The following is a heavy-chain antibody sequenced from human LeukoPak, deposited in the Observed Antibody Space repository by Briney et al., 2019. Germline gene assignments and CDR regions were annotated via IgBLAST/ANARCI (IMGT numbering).Heavy chain of an antibody. CDR3: ARVWEQWLTSRVTYYYYYMDV. CDR2: ISAYNGNT. CDR1: GYTFTSYG. V-gene: IGHV1-18*01. J-gene: IGHJ6*03. D-gene: IGHD6-19*01. Sequence: ASMKVSCKASGYTFTSYGISWVRQAPGQGLEWMGWISAYNGNTNYAQKLQGRVTTTTDTSTSTAYMELRSLRSDDTAVYYCARVWEQWLTSRVTYYYYYMDVWGKGTTVTVSS.